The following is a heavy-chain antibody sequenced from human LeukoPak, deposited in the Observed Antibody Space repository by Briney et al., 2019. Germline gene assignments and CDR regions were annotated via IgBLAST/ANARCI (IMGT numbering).Heavy chain of an antibody. CDR1: GGSFSGYY. V-gene: IGHV4-34*01. CDR2: INHSGST. D-gene: IGHD2-2*01. Sequence: PSETLSLTCAVYGGSFSGYYWSWIRQPPEKGLEWIGEINHSGSTNYNPSLKSRVTISVDTSKNQFSLKLSSVTAADTAVYYCARQVGYCSSTSCYRPPAWGQGTLVTVSS. J-gene: IGHJ5*02. CDR3: ARQVGYCSSTSCYRPPA.